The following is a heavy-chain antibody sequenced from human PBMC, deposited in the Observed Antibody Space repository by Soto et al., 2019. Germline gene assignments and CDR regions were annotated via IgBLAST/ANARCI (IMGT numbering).Heavy chain of an antibody. D-gene: IGHD3-22*01. CDR3: ARKNYYDSSPLWFDP. V-gene: IGHV4-34*01. J-gene: IGHJ5*02. CDR2: INHSGST. CDR1: GGSFSGYY. Sequence: SETLSLTXAVYGGSFSGYYWSWIRQPPGKGLEWIGEINHSGSTNYNPSLKSRVTISVDTSKNQFSLKLSSVTAADTAVYYCARKNYYDSSPLWFDPWGQGTLVTVSS.